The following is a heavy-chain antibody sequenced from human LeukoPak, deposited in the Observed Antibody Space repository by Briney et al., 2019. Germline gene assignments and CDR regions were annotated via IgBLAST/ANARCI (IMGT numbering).Heavy chain of an antibody. D-gene: IGHD1-1*01. CDR3: ARDRRRLRGMNGDGDAFDI. V-gene: IGHV3-53*01. J-gene: IGHJ3*02. CDR1: GFSVRSNY. CDR2: IYSDGSI. Sequence: GGSLRLSCAASGFSVRSNYVSWVRQAPGKGLEWVSMIYSDGSIFHADSVKGRFTMSRDNSRNTLDLQMNSLRVEDTAVYFCARDRRRLRGMNGDGDAFDIWGQGTMVTVSS.